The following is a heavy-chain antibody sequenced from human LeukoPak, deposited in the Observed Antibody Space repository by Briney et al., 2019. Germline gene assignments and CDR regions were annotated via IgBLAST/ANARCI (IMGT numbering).Heavy chain of an antibody. CDR2: ISSDGSNT. Sequence: PGGSLRLSCAASGFTFSSYWMHWVRQAPGKGLVWVSFISSDGSNTNYADSVKGRFTTSRDNAKNMLYLQMNSPRAEDTAVYYCTYGSGREGYMDVWGKGTTVTVSS. J-gene: IGHJ6*03. CDR1: GFTFSSYW. CDR3: TYGSGREGYMDV. D-gene: IGHD3-10*01. V-gene: IGHV3-74*01.